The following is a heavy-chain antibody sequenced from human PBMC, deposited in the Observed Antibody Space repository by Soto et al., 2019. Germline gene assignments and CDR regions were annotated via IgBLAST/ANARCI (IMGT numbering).Heavy chain of an antibody. CDR3: ARDGYYDVLTGYSYYFDS. Sequence: ASVKVSCKASGYTFTSYYMHWVRQAPGQGLEWMGIINPSGGSTNYAQKFQGRVTMTRDTSTSTVYMELSSLRSEDTAVYYCARDGYYDVLTGYSYYFDSWGLGTLVTVSS. CDR2: INPSGGST. D-gene: IGHD3-9*01. V-gene: IGHV1-46*01. CDR1: GYTFTSYY. J-gene: IGHJ4*02.